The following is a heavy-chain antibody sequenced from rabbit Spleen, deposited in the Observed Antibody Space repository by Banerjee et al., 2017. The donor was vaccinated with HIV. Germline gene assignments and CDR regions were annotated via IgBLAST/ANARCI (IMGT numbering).Heavy chain of an antibody. D-gene: IGHD3-1*01. V-gene: IGHV1S45*01. CDR2: IWIRNDKT. J-gene: IGHJ4*01. CDR1: GFSFSSSDD. CDR3: AGGPGYFFL. Sequence: QEQLEESGGDLVKPEGSLTLTCTASGFSFSSSDDMCWVRQAPGKGLEWIACIWIRNDKTAYASWAKGRFTISKTSSTTVTLEMTSLTAADTATYSCAGGPGYFFLWGPGTLVTVS.